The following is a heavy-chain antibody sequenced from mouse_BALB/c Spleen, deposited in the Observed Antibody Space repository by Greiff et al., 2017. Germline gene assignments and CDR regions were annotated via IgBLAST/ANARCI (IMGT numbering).Heavy chain of an antibody. J-gene: IGHJ3*01. CDR1: GFTFSSYT. CDR2: ISNGGGSN. CDR3: AILNYYDDGVWFAY. Sequence: EVQGVESGGGLVQPGGSLKLSCAASGFTFSSYTMSWVRQTPEKRLEWVAYISNGGGSNYYPDTVKGRFTISRDNAKNTLYLQMSSLKSEDTAMYYCAILNYYDDGVWFAYWGQGTLVTVSA. D-gene: IGHD2-4*01. V-gene: IGHV5-12-2*01.